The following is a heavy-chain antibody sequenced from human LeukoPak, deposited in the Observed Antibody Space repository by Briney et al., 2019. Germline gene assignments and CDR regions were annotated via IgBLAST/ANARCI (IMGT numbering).Heavy chain of an antibody. D-gene: IGHD4-17*01. CDR3: ARGIESYGDYGY. CDR2: IYTSGST. CDR1: GGSIGSGSYY. J-gene: IGHJ4*02. Sequence: SQTLSLTCTVSGGSIGSGSYYWSWIRQPAGKGLEWIGRIYTSGSTNYNPSLKSRVTISVDTSKNQFSLKLSSVTAADTAVYYCARGIESYGDYGYWGQGILVTVSS. V-gene: IGHV4-61*02.